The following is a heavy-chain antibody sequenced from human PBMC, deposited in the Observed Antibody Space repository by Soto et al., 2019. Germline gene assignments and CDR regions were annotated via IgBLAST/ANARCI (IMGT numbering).Heavy chain of an antibody. Sequence: EVQLVQSGAEVKKPGESLKISCKGSGYKFTTYWIGWVRQMPGKGLEWMAIIYPDDSDSRYSPSFQGRVTISADKSISTAYLQWSSLKASDTAIYYCVATYGDYLDYWGQGTLVTVSS. J-gene: IGHJ4*02. D-gene: IGHD4-17*01. CDR1: GYKFTTYW. CDR3: VATYGDYLDY. CDR2: IYPDDSDS. V-gene: IGHV5-51*01.